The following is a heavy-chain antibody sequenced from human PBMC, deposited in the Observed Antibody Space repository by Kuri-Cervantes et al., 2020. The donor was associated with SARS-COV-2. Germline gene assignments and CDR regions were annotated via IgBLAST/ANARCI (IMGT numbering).Heavy chain of an antibody. J-gene: IGHJ4*02. V-gene: IGHV3-33*03. Sequence: GGSLRLSCAASGFTFSSYGMHWVRQAPGKGLEWVAVIWYDGSNKYYADSVKGRFTISRDNAKNSLFLQINSLRVEDTAVYYCATSGIGGLDHWGQGTLVTVSS. CDR1: GFTFSSYG. CDR2: IWYDGSNK. D-gene: IGHD2-21*01. CDR3: ATSGIGGLDH.